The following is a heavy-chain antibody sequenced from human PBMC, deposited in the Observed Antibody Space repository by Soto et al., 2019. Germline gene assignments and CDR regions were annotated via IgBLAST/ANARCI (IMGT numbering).Heavy chain of an antibody. CDR2: FSSSSSYI. V-gene: IGHV3-21*01. Sequence: PGESLRLSCAASGFTFSSNRMDWVAQSPGKGLEWVSSFSSSSSYIYSADSVKGRFTISRANAKNPPNLKITSLRAEATAVYSCSRTRAPVMQGHYYYYGMDVWGRGTTVTVSS. CDR1: GFTFSSNR. D-gene: IGHD2-8*01. CDR3: SRTRAPVMQGHYYYYGMDV. J-gene: IGHJ6*02.